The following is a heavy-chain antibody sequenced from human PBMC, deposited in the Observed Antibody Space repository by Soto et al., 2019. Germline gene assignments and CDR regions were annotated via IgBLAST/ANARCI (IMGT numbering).Heavy chain of an antibody. Sequence: SETLSLTCTVSGVTIISYYWSWVRQPPGKGLEWIAYIDNSGNTNYNPSLKSRVTISVDASKNQFSLKLSSVTAADTAVYYCARRTYSGSSYYFDYWGQGTQVTVSS. V-gene: IGHV4-4*09. CDR2: IDNSGNT. J-gene: IGHJ4*02. CDR1: GVTIISYY. CDR3: ARRTYSGSSYYFDY. D-gene: IGHD5-12*01.